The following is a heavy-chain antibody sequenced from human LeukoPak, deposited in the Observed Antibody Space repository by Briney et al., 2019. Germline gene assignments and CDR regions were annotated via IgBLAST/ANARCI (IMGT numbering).Heavy chain of an antibody. Sequence: ASVKVSCKASGYTFTGYYMHWVRQAPGQGLEWMGWINPNSGGTNYAQKFQGRVTMTRDTPISTAYMELSRLRSDDTAVYYCARDWTRMQLVGDDAFDIWGQGTMVTVSS. V-gene: IGHV1-2*02. D-gene: IGHD6-6*01. J-gene: IGHJ3*02. CDR3: ARDWTRMQLVGDDAFDI. CDR2: INPNSGGT. CDR1: GYTFTGYY.